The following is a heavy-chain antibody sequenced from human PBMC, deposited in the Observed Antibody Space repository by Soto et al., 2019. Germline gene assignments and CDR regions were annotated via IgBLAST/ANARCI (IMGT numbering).Heavy chain of an antibody. V-gene: IGHV1-69*13. Sequence: SVKVSCKASGGTFSSYAISWVRQAPGQGLEWMGGIIPIFGTANYAQKFQGRVTITADESTSTAYMELSSLRSEDTAVYYCARDXSGEVAAAPNYYYGMDVWGPGTTVTVSS. J-gene: IGHJ6*02. CDR2: IIPIFGTA. CDR1: GGTFSSYA. D-gene: IGHD6-13*01. CDR3: ARDXSGEVAAAPNYYYGMDV.